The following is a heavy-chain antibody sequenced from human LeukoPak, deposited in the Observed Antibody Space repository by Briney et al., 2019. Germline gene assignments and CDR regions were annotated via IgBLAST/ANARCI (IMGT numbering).Heavy chain of an antibody. CDR1: GGTFSSYA. Sequence: ASVKVSCKASGGTFSSYAISWVRQAPGQGLEWMGGIIPIFGTANYAQKFQGRVTITADESTSTAYMELSSLRSEDTAVYYCARHFMKQSYFDCWGQGTLVTVSS. V-gene: IGHV1-69*13. CDR2: IIPIFGTA. J-gene: IGHJ4*02. D-gene: IGHD3-16*01. CDR3: ARHFMKQSYFDC.